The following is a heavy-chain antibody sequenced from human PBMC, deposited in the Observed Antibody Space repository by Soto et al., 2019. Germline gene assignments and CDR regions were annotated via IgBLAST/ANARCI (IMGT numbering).Heavy chain of an antibody. CDR1: GGSFIGYY. D-gene: IGHD3-3*01. CDR3: ARGFYGGNYYYYGMDV. CDR2: INHSGST. Sequence: SETLYLTCAVYGGSFIGYYWSWIRQPPGKGLEWIGEINHSGSTNYNPSLKSRVTISVDTSKKQFSLMLSSVTVADTAVYYCARGFYGGNYYYYGMDVWGQGTTVT. J-gene: IGHJ6*02. V-gene: IGHV4-34*01.